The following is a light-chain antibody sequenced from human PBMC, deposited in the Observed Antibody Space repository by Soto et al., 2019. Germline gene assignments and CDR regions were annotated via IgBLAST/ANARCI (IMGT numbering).Light chain of an antibody. CDR2: DAS. V-gene: IGKV3-11*01. Sequence: EIVLTQSPATLSLSPGERATLSCRASQSVSSYLAWYQQKPGQAPRLLIYDASNRATGIPSRSSGSGSGTDFTLTISSLEPEDFAVYYCQQRSNWSYTFGQGTKLEIK. CDR3: QQRSNWSYT. CDR1: QSVSSY. J-gene: IGKJ2*01.